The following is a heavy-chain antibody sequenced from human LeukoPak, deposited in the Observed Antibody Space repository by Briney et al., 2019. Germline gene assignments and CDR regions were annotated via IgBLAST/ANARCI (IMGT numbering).Heavy chain of an antibody. CDR2: IYYSGST. J-gene: IGHJ4*02. D-gene: IGHD1-26*01. CDR3: ARDSLGATTRYFDY. V-gene: IGHV4-39*07. Sequence: GSIYYSGSTYYNPSLKSRVTISVDTSKNQFSLKLSSVTAADTAVYYCARDSLGATTRYFDYWGQGTLVTVSS.